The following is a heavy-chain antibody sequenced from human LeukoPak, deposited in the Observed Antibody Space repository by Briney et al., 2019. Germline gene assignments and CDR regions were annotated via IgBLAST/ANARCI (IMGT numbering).Heavy chain of an antibody. CDR1: GFTFSSYA. CDR3: ARDSLSKALDI. J-gene: IGHJ3*02. V-gene: IGHV3-30-3*01. D-gene: IGHD2-2*01. Sequence: GRSLRLSCAASGFTFSSYAMHWVRQAPGKGLEWVAVISYDGSNKYYADSVKGRFTISGDNSKNTLCLQMNSLRAEDMAVYYCARDSLSKALDIWGQGTMVTVSS. CDR2: ISYDGSNK.